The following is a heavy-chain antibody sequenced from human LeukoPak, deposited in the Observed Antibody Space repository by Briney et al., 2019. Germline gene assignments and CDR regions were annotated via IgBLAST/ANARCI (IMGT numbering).Heavy chain of an antibody. Sequence: GSSEKVSCKASGGTFSSYAISWVRQAPGQGLEWMGRIIPILGIANYAQKFQGRVTITADKSTSTAYMELSSLRSEDTAVYYCARAYSFPQYYYYYGMDVWGQGTTVTVSS. V-gene: IGHV1-69*04. CDR1: GGTFSSYA. D-gene: IGHD4-11*01. CDR3: ARAYSFPQYYYYYGMDV. J-gene: IGHJ6*02. CDR2: IIPILGIA.